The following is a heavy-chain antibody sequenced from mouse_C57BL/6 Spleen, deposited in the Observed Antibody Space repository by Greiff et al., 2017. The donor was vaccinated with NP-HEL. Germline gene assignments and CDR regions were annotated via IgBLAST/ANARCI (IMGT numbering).Heavy chain of an antibody. J-gene: IGHJ2*01. CDR1: GFTFSDYG. Sequence: EVHLVESGGGLVKPGGSLKLSCAASGFTFSDYGIHWVRQAPEKGLEWVAYISSGSSAIYYADTVKGRFTISRDNAKNTLFLQMTSLRSEDTAMYYCARGTGYYFDYWGQGTTLTVSS. CDR2: ISSGSSAI. V-gene: IGHV5-17*01. D-gene: IGHD4-1*01. CDR3: ARGTGYYFDY.